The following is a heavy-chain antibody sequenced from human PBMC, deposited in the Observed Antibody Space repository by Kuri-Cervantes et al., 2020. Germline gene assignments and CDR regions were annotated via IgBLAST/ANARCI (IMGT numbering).Heavy chain of an antibody. CDR2: IYHSGST. V-gene: IGHV4-4*02. CDR3: ARESGIAVAGTWYYYYGMDV. Sequence: SCAVSGGSISSSNWWSWVRQPPGKGLEWIGEIYHSGSTNYNPSLKSRVTISVDKSKNQFSLKLSSVTAADTAVYYCARESGIAVAGTWYYYYGMDVWGQGTTVTVSS. CDR1: GGSISSSNW. D-gene: IGHD6-19*01. J-gene: IGHJ6*02.